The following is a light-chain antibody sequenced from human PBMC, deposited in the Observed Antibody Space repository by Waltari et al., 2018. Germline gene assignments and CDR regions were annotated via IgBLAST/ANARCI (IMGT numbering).Light chain of an antibody. V-gene: IGLV2-23*02. CDR1: SSDVGSYNL. Sequence: QSALTQPASVSGSPGQSITISCTGTSSDVGSYNLVSCYQQHPGKAPKLMIYEVSKRPSGVSSRFSGSKSGNTASLTISGLQAEDEADYYCCSYAGSSTFYVFGTGTKVTVL. CDR3: CSYAGSSTFYV. J-gene: IGLJ1*01. CDR2: EVS.